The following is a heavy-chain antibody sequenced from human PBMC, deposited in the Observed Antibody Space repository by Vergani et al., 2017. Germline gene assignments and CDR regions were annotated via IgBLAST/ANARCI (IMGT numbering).Heavy chain of an antibody. CDR1: GGSISSYY. D-gene: IGHD3-10*01. V-gene: IGHV4-59*08. CDR2: IYYSGST. Sequence: QVQLQESGPGLVKPSETLSLTCTVSGGSISSYYWSWIRQPPGKGLEWIGYIYYSGSTNYNPSLMSRVTISVDTSKNQFSLKLSSVTAADTAVYYCARSYGSGSGNDYWGQGTLVTVSS. J-gene: IGHJ4*02. CDR3: ARSYGSGSGNDY.